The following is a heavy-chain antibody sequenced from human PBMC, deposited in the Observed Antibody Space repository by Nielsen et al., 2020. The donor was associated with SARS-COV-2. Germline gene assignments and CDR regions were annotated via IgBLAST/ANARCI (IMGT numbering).Heavy chain of an antibody. CDR3: ARGLGYSSSWYLY. J-gene: IGHJ4*02. D-gene: IGHD6-13*01. CDR1: GGSFSGYY. V-gene: IGHV4-34*01. CDR2: INHSGST. Sequence: SETLSLTCAVYGGSFSGYYWSWIRQPPGEGLEWIGEINHSGSTNYNPSLKSRVTISVDTSKNQFSLKLSSVTAADTAVYYCARGLGYSSSWYLYWGQGTLVTVSS.